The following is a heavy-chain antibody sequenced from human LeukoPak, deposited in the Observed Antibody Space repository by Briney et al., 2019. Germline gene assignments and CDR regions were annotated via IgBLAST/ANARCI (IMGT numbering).Heavy chain of an antibody. Sequence: SETLSLTCTVSGGSISSSSYYWGWIRQPPGKGLEWIGSIYYSGSTYYNPSLKSRVTMSVDTSKNQFSLKLSSVTAADTAVYYCARGGGSYDYWGQGTLVTVSS. CDR3: ARGGGSYDY. D-gene: IGHD1-26*01. J-gene: IGHJ4*02. V-gene: IGHV4-39*07. CDR2: IYYSGST. CDR1: GGSISSSSYY.